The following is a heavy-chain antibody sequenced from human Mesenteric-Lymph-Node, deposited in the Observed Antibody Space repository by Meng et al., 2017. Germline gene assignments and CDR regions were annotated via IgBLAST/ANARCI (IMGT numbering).Heavy chain of an antibody. CDR1: GYTFTNYW. D-gene: IGHD4-23*01. CDR2: INPDNSDT. V-gene: IGHV5-51*01. J-gene: IGHJ4*02. CDR3: ARLSASTVVTSFDY. Sequence: GESLKISCEASGYTFTNYWIGWVRQIPGKGLEWMAIINPDNSDTRYSPSFQGQVTISADKSISTAYLQWSSLKASDTAMYYCARLSASTVVTSFDYWGQGTLVTVSS.